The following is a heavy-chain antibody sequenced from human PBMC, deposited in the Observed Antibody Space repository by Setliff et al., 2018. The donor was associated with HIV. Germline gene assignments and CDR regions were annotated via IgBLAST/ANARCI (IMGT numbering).Heavy chain of an antibody. CDR2: LRTGTGDT. Sequence: ASVKVSCKASGYTFTSYSMHWVRQAPGQRLEWMGWLRTGTGDTSYSVKFQGRLTITRDTSANTAYMELSDLRSEDTAVYYCVRRATAAEVFDYWGQGTLVTVSS. J-gene: IGHJ4*02. D-gene: IGHD6-13*01. CDR1: GYTFTSYS. V-gene: IGHV1-3*04. CDR3: VRRATAAEVFDY.